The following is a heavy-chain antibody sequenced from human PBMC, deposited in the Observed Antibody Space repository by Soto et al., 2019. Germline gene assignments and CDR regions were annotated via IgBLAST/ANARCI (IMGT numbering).Heavy chain of an antibody. J-gene: IGHJ4*02. D-gene: IGHD2-8*01. CDR1: GGSVSSGPYH. V-gene: IGHV4-61*01. CDR3: MRSHGAY. Sequence: QVQLQESGPGLVKTSETLSLTCTVSGGSVSSGPYHWNWVRQPPGKGLEWIGHLSYSGTANYSPSLRGRCTMATETSKNQFCLRLTSVTAADTAVYYCMRSHGAYWGQGTLVTVSP. CDR2: LSYSGTA.